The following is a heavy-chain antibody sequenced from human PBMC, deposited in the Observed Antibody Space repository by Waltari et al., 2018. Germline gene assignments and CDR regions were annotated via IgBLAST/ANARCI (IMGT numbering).Heavy chain of an antibody. J-gene: IGHJ3*02. CDR3: ATDSSSSHDAFDI. Sequence: EVQLVQSGAEVKKPGATVKISCKASGYTFTDYYMHWVQQAPGKGLEWMGRVDPKDVETIYAEKFQGRVTITADTSTDTAYMELSSLRSEYTAVYYCATDSSSSHDAFDIWGQGTMVTVSS. CDR2: VDPKDVET. CDR1: GYTFTDYY. D-gene: IGHD6-13*01. V-gene: IGHV1-69-2*01.